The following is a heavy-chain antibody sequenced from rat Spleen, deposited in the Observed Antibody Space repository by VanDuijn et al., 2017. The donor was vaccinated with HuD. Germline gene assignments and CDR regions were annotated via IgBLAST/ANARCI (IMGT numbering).Heavy chain of an antibody. CDR1: GFTFSDYA. D-gene: IGHD1-6*01. V-gene: IGHV5S23*01. CDR2: ISIGGGNT. J-gene: IGHJ2*01. Sequence: EVQLVESGGGLVQPGRSLKFSCVASGFTFSDYAMAWVRQTPTKGLEWVATISIGGGNTYYRDSVKGRFTISRDNARSSLYLQMDSLRSEDTATYYCARDRILRSTGFDYWGQGVMVTVSS. CDR3: ARDRILRSTGFDY.